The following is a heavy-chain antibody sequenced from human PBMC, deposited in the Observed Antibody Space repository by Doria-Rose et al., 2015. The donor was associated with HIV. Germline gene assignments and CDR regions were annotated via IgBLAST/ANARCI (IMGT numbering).Heavy chain of an antibody. D-gene: IGHD6-13*01. Sequence: QVTLKESGPVLVKPTETLTLTCTVSGVSLSSPGMGVSWIRQPPGKALEWLANIFSDDERSYNTSLKSRLTISRGTSNSQVVLTMTDMDPEDTATYYCARIKSSRWYHKYYFDFWGQGTLVTVSA. CDR2: IFSDDER. J-gene: IGHJ4*02. CDR1: GVSLSSPGMG. CDR3: ARIKSSRWYHKYYFDF. V-gene: IGHV2-26*01.